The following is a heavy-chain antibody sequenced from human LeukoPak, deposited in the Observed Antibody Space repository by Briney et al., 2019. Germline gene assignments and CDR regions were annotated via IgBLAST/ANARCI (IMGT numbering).Heavy chain of an antibody. D-gene: IGHD1-14*01. CDR1: GYTFTSYY. V-gene: IGHV1-46*01. Sequence: ASVKVSCKASGYTFTSYYMHWVRQAPGQGLEWMGTINPRGGSTSYALKFQGRVTMTRDMSTSTVYMELSSLRSEDTAVYYCARDAGGPYINPSEWFDPWGQGTLVTVSS. CDR3: ARDAGGPYINPSEWFDP. CDR2: INPRGGST. J-gene: IGHJ5*02.